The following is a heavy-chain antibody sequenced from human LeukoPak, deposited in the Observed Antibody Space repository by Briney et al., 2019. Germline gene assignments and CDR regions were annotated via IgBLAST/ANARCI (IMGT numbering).Heavy chain of an antibody. CDR1: GFTFSSYW. D-gene: IGHD2-2*01. V-gene: IGHV3-74*01. J-gene: IGHJ3*02. Sequence: PGGSLRLSCAASGFTFSSYWMHWVRQAPGKGLVWVSRINSDGSSTSYADSVKGRFTISRDNAKNTLYLQMNSLRAEDTAVYYCAREVRLGYCSSTGCYDAFDIWGQGTMVTVSS. CDR3: AREVRLGYCSSTGCYDAFDI. CDR2: INSDGSST.